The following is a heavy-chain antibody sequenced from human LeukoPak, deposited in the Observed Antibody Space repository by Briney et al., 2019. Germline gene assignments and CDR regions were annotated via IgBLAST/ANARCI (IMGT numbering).Heavy chain of an antibody. D-gene: IGHD3-9*01. CDR3: ARIDSTAGGDY. CDR2: IYHSGST. V-gene: IGHV4-30-2*01. CDR1: GGSISSGGYY. Sequence: SETLSLTCTVSGGSISSGGYYWSWIRQPPGKGLEWIGYIYHSGSTYYNPSLKSRVTISVDRSKNQFSLKLSSVTAADTAVYYCARIDSTAGGDYWGQGTLVTVSS. J-gene: IGHJ4*02.